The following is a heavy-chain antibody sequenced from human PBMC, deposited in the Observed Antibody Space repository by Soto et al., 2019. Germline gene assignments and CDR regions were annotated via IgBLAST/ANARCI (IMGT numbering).Heavy chain of an antibody. CDR1: GFTFSSYA. V-gene: IGHV3-23*01. D-gene: IGHD1-26*01. CDR2: ISGSGGST. J-gene: IGHJ4*02. CDR3: AKIRGPDSGSYFDY. Sequence: QLGGPLRLSCAASGFTFSSYAMSWVRQAPGKGLEWVSAISGSGGSTYYADSVKGRFTISRDNSKNTLYLQMNSLRAEDTAVYYCAKIRGPDSGSYFDYWGQGTLVTVSS.